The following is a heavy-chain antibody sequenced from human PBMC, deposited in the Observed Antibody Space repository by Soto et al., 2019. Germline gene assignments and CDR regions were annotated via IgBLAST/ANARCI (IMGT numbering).Heavy chain of an antibody. V-gene: IGHV4-39*01. Sequence: LSXTISFSWCSMSSISYYWGWIRQPPGKGLEWIGSIYYSGSTYYNPSLKSRVTISVDTSKNQFSLKLSSVNAADTAVYYCARGCLMYYYDSSGHFDYWGQGTLVTVYS. CDR3: ARGCLMYYYDSSGHFDY. D-gene: IGHD3-22*01. CDR2: IYYSGST. CDR1: WCSMSSISYY. J-gene: IGHJ4*02.